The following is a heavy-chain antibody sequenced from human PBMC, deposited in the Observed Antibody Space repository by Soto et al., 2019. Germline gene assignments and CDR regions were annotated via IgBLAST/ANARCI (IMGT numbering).Heavy chain of an antibody. CDR1: GFTFSSYE. CDR2: VSSSGSTI. Sequence: GGSLRLSCAASGFTFSSYEMNWVRQAPGKGLEWVSYVSSSGSTIYYADSVKGRFTISRDNAKNSLYLQMNSLRAEDTAVYYCARASWTRFWSGYSKFYYYYGMDVWGQGTTVTVSS. CDR3: ARASWTRFWSGYSKFYYYYGMDV. J-gene: IGHJ6*02. V-gene: IGHV3-48*03. D-gene: IGHD3-3*01.